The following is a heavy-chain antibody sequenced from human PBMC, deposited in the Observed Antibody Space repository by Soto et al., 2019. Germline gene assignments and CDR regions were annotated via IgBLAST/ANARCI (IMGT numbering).Heavy chain of an antibody. V-gene: IGHV4-34*01. J-gene: IGHJ4*02. D-gene: IGHD2-8*02. Sequence: QVQLQQWGAGMLKPSETLSLTCAVYGGSFSGYYWTWIRQPPGTGLEWIGEINHSGSTNYNPSLKKRAAIAVDASKHRSSRKLTSVAAADTAVYYCARDKITGLFDYWGQGTLVTVSS. CDR1: GGSFSGYY. CDR3: ARDKITGLFDY. CDR2: INHSGST.